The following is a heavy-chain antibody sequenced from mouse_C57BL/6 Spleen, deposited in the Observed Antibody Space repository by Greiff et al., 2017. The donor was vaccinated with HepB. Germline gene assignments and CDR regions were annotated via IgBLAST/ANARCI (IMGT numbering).Heavy chain of an antibody. CDR1: GFSFNTYA. Sequence: EVMLVESGGGLVQPKGSLKLSCAASGFSFNTYAMNWVRQAPGKGLEWVARIRSKSNNYATYYADSVKDRFTISRDDSESMLYLQMNNLKTEDTAMYYCVRGDWDGYFDVWGTGTTVTVSS. V-gene: IGHV10-1*01. D-gene: IGHD4-1*01. J-gene: IGHJ1*03. CDR3: VRGDWDGYFDV. CDR2: IRSKSNNYAT.